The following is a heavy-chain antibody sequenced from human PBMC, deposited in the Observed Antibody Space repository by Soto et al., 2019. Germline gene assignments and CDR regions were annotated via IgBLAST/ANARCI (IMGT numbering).Heavy chain of an antibody. D-gene: IGHD6-13*01. V-gene: IGHV4-30-4*01. Sequence: SETLSLTCTVSGGSISSGDYYWSWIRQPPGKGLEWIGYIYYSGSTYYNPSLRSRVTISVDTSKNQFSLKLSSVTAADTAVYYCARVGERGYSSSWYYHFDYWGQGTRVTVSS. CDR3: ARVGERGYSSSWYYHFDY. CDR1: GGSISSGDYY. J-gene: IGHJ4*02. CDR2: IYYSGST.